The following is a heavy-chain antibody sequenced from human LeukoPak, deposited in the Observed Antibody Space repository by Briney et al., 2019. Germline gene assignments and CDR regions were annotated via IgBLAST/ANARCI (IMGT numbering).Heavy chain of an antibody. CDR1: GYTFTSYD. Sequence: GASVKVSCKASGYTFTSYDVNWVRQATGQGLEWMGWMNPDSGNTGYAQKFQGRVTMTRNTSINTAYMELSNLRSEDTAVYYCARGVITMVRVFPVGWFDPWGQGTLVTVSS. J-gene: IGHJ5*02. CDR3: ARGVITMVRVFPVGWFDP. D-gene: IGHD3-10*01. CDR2: MNPDSGNT. V-gene: IGHV1-8*01.